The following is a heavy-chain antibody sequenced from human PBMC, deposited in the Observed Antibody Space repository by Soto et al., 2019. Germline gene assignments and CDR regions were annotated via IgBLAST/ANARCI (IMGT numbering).Heavy chain of an antibody. CDR2: IYYSGNT. Sequence: SETLSLTCTVSGGSISSYYWSWIRQPPGKGLEWIGYIYYSGNTKYNPSLKSRVTISVNTSKNQFSLNLSSVTAADRAVYYCARGAYCGGDCFHYYDYWGQGTLVTVSS. V-gene: IGHV4-59*01. D-gene: IGHD2-21*02. CDR1: GGSISSYY. CDR3: ARGAYCGGDCFHYYDY. J-gene: IGHJ4*02.